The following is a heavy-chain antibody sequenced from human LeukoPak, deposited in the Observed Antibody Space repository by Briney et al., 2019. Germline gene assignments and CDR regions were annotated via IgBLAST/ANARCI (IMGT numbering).Heavy chain of an antibody. V-gene: IGHV3-7*01. CDR3: ARIGY. J-gene: IGHJ4*02. Sequence: PGGSLRLSCAASVFTFSSSWMTWVRQAPGKGLEWVASLKQDGSEKYYVDSVKGRFTIYRDNAKNSLSLQMNSLRADDTAVYYCARIGYWGQGTLVTVSS. CDR2: LKQDGSEK. CDR1: VFTFSSSW.